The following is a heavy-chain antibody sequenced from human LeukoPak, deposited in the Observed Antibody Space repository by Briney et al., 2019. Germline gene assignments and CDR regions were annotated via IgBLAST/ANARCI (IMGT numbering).Heavy chain of an antibody. J-gene: IGHJ3*02. CDR1: GGSISSSY. V-gene: IGHV4-59*01. CDR3: AKGADVFDI. CDR2: IFYSGSI. Sequence: PSETLSLTCTVFGGSISSSYWSWIRQPPGKGLEWIGYIFYSGSINYNPSLKSRVTLSVDTSKNHFSLKLTSVTAADTAVYYCAKGADVFDIWGQGTLVTVSS.